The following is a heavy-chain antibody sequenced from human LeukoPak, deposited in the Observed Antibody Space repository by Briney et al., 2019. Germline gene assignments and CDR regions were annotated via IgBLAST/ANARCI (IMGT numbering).Heavy chain of an antibody. D-gene: IGHD3-3*01. J-gene: IGHJ4*02. CDR1: GFTFRDYY. CDR3: AREENFWSGPVDY. CDR2: ISSSSSYI. V-gene: IGHV3-21*01. Sequence: GGSLRLSCAASGFTFRDYYMTWVRQAPGKGLEWVSSISSSSSYIYYADSVKGRFTISRDNAKNSLYLQMNSLRAEDAAVYYCAREENFWSGPVDYWGQGTLVTVSS.